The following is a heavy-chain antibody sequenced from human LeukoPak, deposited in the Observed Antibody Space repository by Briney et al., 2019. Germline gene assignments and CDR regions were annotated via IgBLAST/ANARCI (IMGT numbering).Heavy chain of an antibody. Sequence: SETLSLTCNVSGYSISSGYYWAWIRQSPGKGLEWIGSIYHSGSTYYNPSLKSRGTISVDTSKNQFSLKLSSVTAADTAVYYCATSGWYLLPGVYWGQGTLVTVSS. CDR3: ATSGWYLLPGVY. CDR2: IYHSGST. J-gene: IGHJ4*02. V-gene: IGHV4-38-2*02. CDR1: GYSISSGYY. D-gene: IGHD6-19*01.